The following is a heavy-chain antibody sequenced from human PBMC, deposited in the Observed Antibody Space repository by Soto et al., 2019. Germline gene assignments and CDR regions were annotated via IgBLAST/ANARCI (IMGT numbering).Heavy chain of an antibody. CDR3: TRSIQH. V-gene: IGHV4-31*03. CDR1: GDSITSGGDC. J-gene: IGHJ1*01. Sequence: SETLSLTCTVSGDSITSGGDCWSWIRQHPGKGLEWIGYIYYSGSTYYNPSLQSRVTISVDTSKNQFSLKLSSVTAADTAVYYCTRSIQHWGQGTLVTVSS. CDR2: IYYSGST.